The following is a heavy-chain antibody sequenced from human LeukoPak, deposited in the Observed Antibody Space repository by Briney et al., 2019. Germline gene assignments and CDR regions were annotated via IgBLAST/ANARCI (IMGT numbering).Heavy chain of an antibody. J-gene: IGHJ4*02. CDR2: IYYSGST. D-gene: IGHD4-17*01. CDR3: ARQGAYGYYDY. CDR1: GGSISSYY. Sequence: SETLSLTCTVSGGSISSYYWSWIRQPPGKGLEWIGYIYYSGSTNYTPSLKSRVTISVDTSKNQFSLKLSSVTAADTAVYYCARQGAYGYYDYWGQGTLVTVSS. V-gene: IGHV4-59*08.